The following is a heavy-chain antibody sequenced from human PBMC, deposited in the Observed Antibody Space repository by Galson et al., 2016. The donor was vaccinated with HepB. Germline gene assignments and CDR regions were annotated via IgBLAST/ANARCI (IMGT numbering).Heavy chain of an antibody. D-gene: IGHD3-3*01. CDR1: GFIFDDYA. CDR2: ISWDSGSI. CDR3: AKGDRFQDS. J-gene: IGHJ5*01. Sequence: SLRLSCAASGFIFDDYAMHWVRQAPGKGLEWVSGISWDSGSIDYADSVKGRFTISRDNAKNSLYLQMNSLRAEDTALYYCAKGDRFQDSWGQGTLVTVSS. V-gene: IGHV3-9*01.